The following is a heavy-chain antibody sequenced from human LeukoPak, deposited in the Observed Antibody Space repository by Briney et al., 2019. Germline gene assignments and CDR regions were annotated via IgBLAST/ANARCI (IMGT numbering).Heavy chain of an antibody. CDR1: GFTFRSYS. CDR2: IAYDGTYE. J-gene: IGHJ4*02. V-gene: IGHV3-30*01. CDR3: ARVREIYSSSWSYDC. Sequence: GRSLRLSCAASGFTFRSYSMHWVRQAPGKGLEWVSVIAYDGTYEYYAASVKGRFTISRDNSKNTLYLQMNSLRAEDTAVYYCARVREIYSSSWSYDCWGQGTLVTVSS. D-gene: IGHD6-13*01.